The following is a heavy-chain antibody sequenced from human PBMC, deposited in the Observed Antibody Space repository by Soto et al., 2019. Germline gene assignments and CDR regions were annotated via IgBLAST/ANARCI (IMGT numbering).Heavy chain of an antibody. CDR1: GFTFRSFA. CDR3: PRVSRYSYGPDYYYYDMEV. J-gene: IGHJ6*04. D-gene: IGHD5-18*01. Sequence: EVQLLESGGGLVQPGGSLRLSCAGSGFTFRSFAMTWVRQAPGKGLEWVSVISGSGATAYYADSVRGRFADSSANSKNTLHLQMYRLRVEDTAVYYWPRVSRYSYGPDYYYYDMEVWGKGTNVTVSS. CDR2: ISGSGATA. V-gene: IGHV3-23*01.